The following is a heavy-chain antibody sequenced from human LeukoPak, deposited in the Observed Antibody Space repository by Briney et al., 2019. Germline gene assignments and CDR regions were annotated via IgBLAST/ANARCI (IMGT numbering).Heavy chain of an antibody. CDR1: GYTFTSYG. D-gene: IGHD6-13*01. J-gene: IGHJ5*02. CDR3: ARSKGVGSSSWYVTPSWFDP. Sequence: GASVKVSCKASGYTFTSYGISWVRQAPGQGLEWMGWISAYNGKTNYAQKLQGRVTMTTDTSTSTAYMELRSLRSDDTAVYYCARSKGVGSSSWYVTPSWFDPWGQGTLVTVSS. CDR2: ISAYNGKT. V-gene: IGHV1-18*01.